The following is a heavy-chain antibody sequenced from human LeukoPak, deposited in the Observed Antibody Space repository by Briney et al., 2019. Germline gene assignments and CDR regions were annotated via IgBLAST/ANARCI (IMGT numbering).Heavy chain of an antibody. Sequence: PGGPLRLSCAASGLTFSSYAMSWVRQAPGKGLEWVSGISGRGGSTYYADSVKGRFTIYSDNSKNTLYLQMNSLRTEATAVYYCAKETGYSGYDYGDYWGQGTLVTVSS. CDR1: GLTFSSYA. D-gene: IGHD5-12*01. J-gene: IGHJ4*02. CDR2: ISGRGGST. CDR3: AKETGYSGYDYGDY. V-gene: IGHV3-23*01.